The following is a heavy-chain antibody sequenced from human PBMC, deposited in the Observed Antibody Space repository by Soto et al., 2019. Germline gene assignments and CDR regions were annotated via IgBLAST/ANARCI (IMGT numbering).Heavy chain of an antibody. CDR2: IVVGSGNT. CDR3: AAVIDYGDYYFDY. D-gene: IGHD4-17*01. V-gene: IGHV1-58*01. Sequence: SVKVSCKASGFTFTSSAVQWVRQARGQRLEWIGWIVVGSGNTNYAQKFQERVTITRDMSTSTAYMELSSLRSEDTAVYYCAAVIDYGDYYFDYWGQGTLVTVSS. CDR1: GFTFTSSA. J-gene: IGHJ4*02.